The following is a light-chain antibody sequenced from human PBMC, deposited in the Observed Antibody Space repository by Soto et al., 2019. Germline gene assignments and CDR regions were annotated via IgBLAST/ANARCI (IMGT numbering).Light chain of an antibody. CDR1: QSVSSN. CDR3: QQYNKWPLT. V-gene: IGKV3D-15*01. J-gene: IGKJ4*01. Sequence: EIAMTQSPATVSVSPGERATLSCRASQSVSSNLAWYQQKPGQAPRLLIYGASSRDTGIPARFSGSGSGTEFPLTISSLQSEDFAVYYCQQYNKWPLTFGGGTKVEIK. CDR2: GAS.